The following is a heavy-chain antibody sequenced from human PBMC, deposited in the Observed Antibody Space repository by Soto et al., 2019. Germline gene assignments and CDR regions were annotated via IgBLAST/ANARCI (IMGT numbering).Heavy chain of an antibody. CDR3: ARLNYRGNYLDY. Sequence: ASVKVSCKASGYTFTGYYMHWVRQAPGQGLEWMGWINPNSGGTNYAQKFQGWVTITRDTSISTAYMELSRLRSDDTAVYYCARLNYRGNYLDYWGQGTLVTVSS. D-gene: IGHD1-7*01. V-gene: IGHV1-2*04. CDR1: GYTFTGYY. J-gene: IGHJ4*02. CDR2: INPNSGGT.